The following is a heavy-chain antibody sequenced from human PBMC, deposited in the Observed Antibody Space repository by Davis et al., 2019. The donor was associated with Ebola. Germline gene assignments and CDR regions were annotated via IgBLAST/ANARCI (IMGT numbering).Heavy chain of an antibody. CDR1: GGTFSTSA. V-gene: IGHV1-69*06. CDR3: ARDHENDFWRLMEMATIPTY. CDR2: IIPIFATA. J-gene: IGHJ4*02. Sequence: SVKVSCKASGGTFSTSAINWVRQAPGQGLEWMGGIIPIFATANYAQRFQGRLTIIADKSTSTAYMELKSLRSDDTAVYYCARDHENDFWRLMEMATIPTYWGQGTLVTVS. D-gene: IGHD5-24*01.